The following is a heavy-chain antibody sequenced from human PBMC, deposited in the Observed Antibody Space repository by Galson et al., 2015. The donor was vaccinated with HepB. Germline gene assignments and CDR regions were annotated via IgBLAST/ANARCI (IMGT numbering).Heavy chain of an antibody. CDR3: ARGCSSTSCMGY. V-gene: IGHV3-7*03. CDR2: IKPDGGET. CDR1: GFTLGTYW. J-gene: IGHJ4*02. D-gene: IGHD2-2*01. Sequence: SLRLSCAASGFTLGTYWMTWVRQAPGKGLEWVANIKPDGGETYYVDSVKGRFTISRDNAKNSLYLQMNSLRAEDTAMYYCARGCSSTSCMGYWGQGTLVTVSS.